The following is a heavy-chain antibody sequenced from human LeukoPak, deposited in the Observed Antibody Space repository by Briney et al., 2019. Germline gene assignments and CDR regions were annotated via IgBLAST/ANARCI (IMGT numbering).Heavy chain of an antibody. V-gene: IGHV4-59*08. CDR1: GGSISNYY. J-gene: IGHJ5*02. CDR3: ARHVAAGETA. CDR2: IYYSGST. D-gene: IGHD6-25*01. Sequence: PSETPSLTCSVSGGSISNYYWSWIRQPPGKGLEWIGYIYYSGSTNYNPSLKSRVSISVDTSKNQFSLKLSSVTAADTAVYYCARHVAAGETAWGQGTLVTVSS.